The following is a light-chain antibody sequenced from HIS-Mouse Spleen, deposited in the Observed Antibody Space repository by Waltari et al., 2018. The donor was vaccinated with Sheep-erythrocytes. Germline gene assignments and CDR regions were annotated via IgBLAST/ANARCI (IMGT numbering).Light chain of an antibody. CDR3: SSYAGSNNWV. Sequence: QSALTQPPPAPGSPGRPVTIPCTGTSSDVGGYNYVSRYQQHPGKAPKLMIYEVSKRPSGVPDRFSGSKSGNTASLTVSGLQAEDEADYYCSSYAGSNNWVFGGGTKLTVL. CDR1: SSDVGGYNY. J-gene: IGLJ3*02. CDR2: EVS. V-gene: IGLV2-8*01.